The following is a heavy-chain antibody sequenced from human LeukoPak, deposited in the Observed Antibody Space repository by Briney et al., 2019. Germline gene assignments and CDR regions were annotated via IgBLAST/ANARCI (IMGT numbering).Heavy chain of an antibody. CDR2: IIPNSGDT. J-gene: IGHJ4*02. V-gene: IGHV1-2*02. CDR3: ARSACSRTTCPDY. D-gene: IGHD2-2*01. Sequence: GASVKVSGKASGYTFTDYYIHWVRQAPGQGLEWMGWIIPNSGDTNYAQKFQGRVTMTRDTSISTAYMELTSLRYDDAAVYYCARSACSRTTCPDYWGQGTLVTISS. CDR1: GYTFTDYY.